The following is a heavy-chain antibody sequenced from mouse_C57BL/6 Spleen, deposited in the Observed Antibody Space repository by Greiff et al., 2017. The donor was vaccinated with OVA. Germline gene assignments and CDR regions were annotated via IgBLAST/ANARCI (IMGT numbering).Heavy chain of an antibody. V-gene: IGHV1-15*01. CDR2: IDPETGGT. Sequence: QVQLQQSGAELVRPGASVTLSCKASGYTFTDYEMHWVKQTPVHGLEWIGAIDPETGGTAYNQKFKGKAILTADKSSSTAYMELRSLTSEDSAVYYCTRRDYDGSSYGGFAYWGQGTLVTVSA. D-gene: IGHD1-1*01. CDR3: TRRDYDGSSYGGFAY. J-gene: IGHJ3*01. CDR1: GYTFTDYE.